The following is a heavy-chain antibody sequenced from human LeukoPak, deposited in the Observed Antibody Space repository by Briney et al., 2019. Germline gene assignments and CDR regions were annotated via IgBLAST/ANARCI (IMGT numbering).Heavy chain of an antibody. CDR3: TNARTVTTVDY. Sequence: PGGSLRLSCAASGFTFSSYAMSWVRQAPGKGLEWVSVISGSGGSTYYADSVEGRFTISRDSSKNTLYLQMNSLRAEDTAVYYCTNARTVTTVDYWGQGTLVTVSS. J-gene: IGHJ4*02. V-gene: IGHV3-23*01. CDR1: GFTFSSYA. D-gene: IGHD4-17*01. CDR2: ISGSGGST.